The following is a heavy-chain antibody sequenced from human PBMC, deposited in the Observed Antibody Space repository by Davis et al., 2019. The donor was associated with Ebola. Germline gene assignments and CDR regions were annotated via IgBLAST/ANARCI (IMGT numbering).Heavy chain of an antibody. CDR3: ATPSEMVAAPYYYYYGMDV. D-gene: IGHD2-15*01. Sequence: ASVKVSCKASGGTFSSYAINWVRQATGQGLEWMGWMNPNSGNTGYAQKFQGRVTMTRNTSISTAYMELSSLRSEDTAVYYCATPSEMVAAPYYYYYGMDVWGQGTTVTVSS. CDR2: MNPNSGNT. J-gene: IGHJ6*02. CDR1: GGTFSSYA. V-gene: IGHV1-8*02.